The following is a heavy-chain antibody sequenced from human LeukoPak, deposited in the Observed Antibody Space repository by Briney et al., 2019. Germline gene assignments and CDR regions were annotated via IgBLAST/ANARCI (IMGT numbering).Heavy chain of an antibody. CDR1: GFSFSTYS. J-gene: IGHJ6*03. CDR2: IKQDGSEK. Sequence: GGSLRLSCAASGFSFSTYSMSWVRQAPGKGLEWVANIKQDGSEKYYVDSVKGRFTISRDNAKNSLYLQMNSLRAEDTAVYYCARVAPYYYYMDVWGKGTTVTVSS. CDR3: ARVAPYYYYMDV. V-gene: IGHV3-7*01.